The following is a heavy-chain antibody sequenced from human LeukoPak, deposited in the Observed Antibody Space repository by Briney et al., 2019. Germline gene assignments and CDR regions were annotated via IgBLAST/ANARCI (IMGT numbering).Heavy chain of an antibody. D-gene: IGHD6-19*01. V-gene: IGHV3-23*01. Sequence: GSLRLSCAASGFTLTSYSKSWVRQAPGKGLERVSGIGGSGGRTYYRDSVKGRFTISRDISKNTLYLQMNSLRAEDTAVYYCAKERSGGWPFDYWGQGTLVTVSS. CDR1: GFTLTSYS. CDR3: AKERSGGWPFDY. J-gene: IGHJ4*02. CDR2: IGGSGGRT.